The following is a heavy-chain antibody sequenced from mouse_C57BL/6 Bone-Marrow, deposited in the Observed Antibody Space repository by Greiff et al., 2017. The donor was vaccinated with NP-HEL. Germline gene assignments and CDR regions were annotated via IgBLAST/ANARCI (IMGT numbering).Heavy chain of an antibody. CDR2: INSDGGST. D-gene: IGHD2-4*01. CDR1: EYEFPSHD. J-gene: IGHJ1*03. Sequence: EVMLVESGGGLVQPGESLKLSCESNEYEFPSHDMSWVRKTPEKRLELVAAINSDGGSTYYPDNMERRFIISRDKTKKTLYLQMSSLRSEDTALYYCERHDYLGYFDVWGTGTTVTVSS. V-gene: IGHV5-2*01. CDR3: ERHDYLGYFDV.